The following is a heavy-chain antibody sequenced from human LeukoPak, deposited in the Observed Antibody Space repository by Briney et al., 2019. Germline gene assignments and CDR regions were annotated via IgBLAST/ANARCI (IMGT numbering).Heavy chain of an antibody. V-gene: IGHV3-9*01. CDR1: GFTFDDYA. CDR3: AKAGIRYDILTGPWHYFDY. J-gene: IGHJ4*02. D-gene: IGHD3-9*01. CDR2: ISWNSGSI. Sequence: GRSLRLSCAASGFTFDDYAMHWVRQAPGKGLEWVSGISWNSGSIGYADSVKGRFTISRDNAKNSLYLQMNSLRAEDTALYYCAKAGIRYDILTGPWHYFDYWGQGTLVTVSS.